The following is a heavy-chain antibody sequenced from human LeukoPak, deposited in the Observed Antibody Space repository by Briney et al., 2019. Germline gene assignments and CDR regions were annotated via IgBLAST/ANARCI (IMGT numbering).Heavy chain of an antibody. Sequence: SETLSLTCAVYGGSFSGYYWSWIRQPPGKGLEWIGEINHSGSTNYNPSLKSRVTISVDTSKNQVSLKLSSVTAADTAVYYCARAFSYCGGDCYSHDYYYYMDVWGKGTTVTVSS. CDR1: GGSFSGYY. D-gene: IGHD2-21*02. CDR3: ARAFSYCGGDCYSHDYYYYMDV. CDR2: INHSGST. V-gene: IGHV4-34*01. J-gene: IGHJ6*03.